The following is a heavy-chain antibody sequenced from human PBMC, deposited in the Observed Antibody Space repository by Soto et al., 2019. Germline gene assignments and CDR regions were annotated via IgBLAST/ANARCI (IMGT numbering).Heavy chain of an antibody. D-gene: IGHD3-22*01. CDR3: ARQPGFYDRSGSFDY. Sequence: QLQLQESGPGLVKPSETLSLTCTVSGGSVSTSSFYWGWIRQPPRKGLEWIGTIYYSGTTYYNPSLKGRATVSVDTSKNQCSLRLSSVTAADTAVYYCARQPGFYDRSGSFDYWGQGTLVTVAS. CDR2: IYYSGTT. CDR1: GGSVSTSSFY. V-gene: IGHV4-39*01. J-gene: IGHJ4*02.